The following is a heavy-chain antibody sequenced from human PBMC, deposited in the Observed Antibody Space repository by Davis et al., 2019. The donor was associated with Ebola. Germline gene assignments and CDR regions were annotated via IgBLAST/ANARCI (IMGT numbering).Heavy chain of an antibody. Sequence: GGSLRLSCAASGFTFSSYSMNWVRQAPGKGLEWVSYIRSSSSSIYYADSVKGRFTISRDNSKNTLYLQMSSLRAEDTAVYYCVNGVTYYDFWSGYSGYWGQGTLVTVSS. CDR2: IRSSSSSI. J-gene: IGHJ4*02. CDR3: VNGVTYYDFWSGYSGY. V-gene: IGHV3-48*01. CDR1: GFTFSSYS. D-gene: IGHD3-3*01.